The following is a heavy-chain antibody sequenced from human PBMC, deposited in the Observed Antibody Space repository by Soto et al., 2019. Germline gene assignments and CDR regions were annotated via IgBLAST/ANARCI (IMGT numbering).Heavy chain of an antibody. Sequence: QVQLVQSGAEVKKPGSSVKVSCKASGGTFSSYAINWVRQAPGQGLEWMGGIIPIFDTSNYAQKFQGRVTITADDPTSTAYMELSSLRSEDSAIYYCARARYCSKTTCRGAFSDYCFAMDVWGQGTTVTVSS. CDR1: GGTFSSYA. CDR3: ARARYCSKTTCRGAFSDYCFAMDV. J-gene: IGHJ6*02. D-gene: IGHD2-2*01. V-gene: IGHV1-69*01. CDR2: IIPIFDTS.